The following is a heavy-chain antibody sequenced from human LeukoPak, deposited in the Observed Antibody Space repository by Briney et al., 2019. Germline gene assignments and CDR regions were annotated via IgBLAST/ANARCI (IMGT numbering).Heavy chain of an antibody. Sequence: GGSRRLSCAASGFTFSNAWMSWVRQAPGKGLEWVGRIKSKTDGGTTDYAAPVKGRFTISRDDSKNTMYLQMNSVKTEDTAVYYCTTDIWELPTFDYWGQGTLVTVSS. CDR1: GFTFSNAW. D-gene: IGHD1-26*01. V-gene: IGHV3-15*01. J-gene: IGHJ4*02. CDR2: IKSKTDGGTT. CDR3: TTDIWELPTFDY.